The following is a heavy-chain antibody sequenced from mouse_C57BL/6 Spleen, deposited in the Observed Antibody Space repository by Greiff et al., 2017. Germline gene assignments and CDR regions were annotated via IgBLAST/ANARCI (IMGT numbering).Heavy chain of an antibody. Sequence: QVQLQQFGTELVKPGASVKLSCKAFGYTFTSYWMHWVKQRPGQGLEWIGNIKPSNGGINYNEKFKSKATLTVDKSSSTAYMQLSSLTSEDSAFYYCARSITTVVEYYFDYWGQGTTLTVSS. CDR1: GYTFTSYW. J-gene: IGHJ2*01. D-gene: IGHD1-1*01. CDR3: ARSITTVVEYYFDY. V-gene: IGHV1-53*01. CDR2: IKPSNGGI.